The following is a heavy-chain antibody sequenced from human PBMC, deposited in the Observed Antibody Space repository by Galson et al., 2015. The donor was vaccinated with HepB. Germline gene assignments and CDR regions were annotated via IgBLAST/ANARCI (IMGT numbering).Heavy chain of an antibody. CDR1: GGTLSSYA. CDR2: IIPISGIA. V-gene: IGHV1-69*13. J-gene: IGHJ4*02. Sequence: SVKVSCKASGGTLSSYAIRWVRQAPGQGLEWMGGIIPISGIANYAQKFQDRVTIIADESTSTAYMELSSLRSEDTAVYYCASSLIRAGYNYDYFDYWGQGTLVTVSS. CDR3: ASSLIRAGYNYDYFDY. D-gene: IGHD5-24*01.